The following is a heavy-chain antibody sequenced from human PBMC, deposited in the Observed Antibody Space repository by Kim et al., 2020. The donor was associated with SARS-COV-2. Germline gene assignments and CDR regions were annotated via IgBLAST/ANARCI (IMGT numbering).Heavy chain of an antibody. Sequence: SETLSLTCAVYGGSFSGYYWSWIRQPPGKGLEWIGEINHSGSTNYNPSLKSRVTISVDTSKNQFSLKLSSVTAADTAVYYCARADYGGNFPVYFDYWGQGTLVTVSS. CDR2: INHSGST. CDR1: GGSFSGYY. CDR3: ARADYGGNFPVYFDY. V-gene: IGHV4-34*01. D-gene: IGHD4-17*01. J-gene: IGHJ4*02.